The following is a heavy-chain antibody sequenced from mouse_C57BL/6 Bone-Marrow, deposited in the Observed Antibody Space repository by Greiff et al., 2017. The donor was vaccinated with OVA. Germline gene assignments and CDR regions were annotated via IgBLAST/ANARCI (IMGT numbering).Heavy chain of an antibody. CDR1: GYTFTDYY. J-gene: IGHJ3*01. V-gene: IGHV1-19*01. Sequence: EVQLQQSGPVLVKPGASVKMSCKASGYTFTDYYMNWVKQSHGKSLEWIGVINPNNGGTIYNQKFKGKATLTVDKSSSTAYMELRSLTSEDTAVYYCATRFAYWGQGTLVTVSA. CDR2: INPNNGGT. CDR3: ATRFAY.